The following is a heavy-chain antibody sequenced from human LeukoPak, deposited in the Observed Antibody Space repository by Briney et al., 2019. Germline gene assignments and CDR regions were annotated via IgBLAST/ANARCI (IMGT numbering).Heavy chain of an antibody. J-gene: IGHJ6*02. Sequence: SETLSLTCAVSGGSISSGGYSWSWIRQPPGKGLEWIGYIYHSGSTYYNPSLKSRVTISVDRSKNQFSLKLSSVTAADTAVYYCAGGAAGFWSGYSIYYYYGMDVWGQGTTVTVSS. CDR3: AGGAAGFWSGYSIYYYYGMDV. D-gene: IGHD3-3*01. CDR2: IYHSGST. V-gene: IGHV4-30-2*01. CDR1: GGSISSGGYS.